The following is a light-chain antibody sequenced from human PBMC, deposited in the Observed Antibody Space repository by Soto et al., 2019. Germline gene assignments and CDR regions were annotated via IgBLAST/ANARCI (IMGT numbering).Light chain of an antibody. CDR2: GIS. CDR1: QSVTSNY. Sequence: IVLTQSPGTLSLSPGERATLFCRASQSVTSNYFAWYQQKPGQAPRLLIYGISDRATGIPDRFSGSGSGTDFTLTINRLEPEDFAVYYCEQYGSSPRTFGQGTKVEIK. J-gene: IGKJ1*01. V-gene: IGKV3-20*01. CDR3: EQYGSSPRT.